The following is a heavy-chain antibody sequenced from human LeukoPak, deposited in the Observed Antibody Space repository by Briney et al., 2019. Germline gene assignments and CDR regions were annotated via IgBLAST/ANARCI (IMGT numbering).Heavy chain of an antibody. J-gene: IGHJ4*02. CDR3: ARAPTRHIVVVTAFDY. CDR2: ISISSSYI. CDR1: GFTFSSYW. D-gene: IGHD2-21*02. V-gene: IGHV3-21*01. Sequence: GGALRLSCAVSGFTFSSYWMSWVGQAPGKGGEGVSSISISSSYIYYADSLKGRFPISRDNAKNSLYLQMNSLRAEDTAVYYCARAPTRHIVVVTAFDYWGQGTLVTVSS.